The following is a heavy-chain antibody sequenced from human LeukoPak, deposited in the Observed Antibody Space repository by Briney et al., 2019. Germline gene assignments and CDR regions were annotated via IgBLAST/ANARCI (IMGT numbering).Heavy chain of an antibody. D-gene: IGHD6-19*01. V-gene: IGHV3-21*01. CDR3: ARDPRPYSSGWYYFDY. CDR1: GFTFDDYA. Sequence: GRSLRLSCAASGFTFDDYAMHWVRQAPGKGLEWVSSISSSSSYIYYADSVKGRFTISRDNAKNSLYLQMNSLRAEDTAVYYCARDPRPYSSGWYYFDYWGQGTLVTVSS. J-gene: IGHJ4*02. CDR2: ISSSSSYI.